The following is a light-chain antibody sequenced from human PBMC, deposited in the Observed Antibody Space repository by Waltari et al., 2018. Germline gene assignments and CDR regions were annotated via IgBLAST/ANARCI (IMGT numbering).Light chain of an antibody. V-gene: IGKV1-39*01. J-gene: IGKJ4*01. CDR3: QQSYSTPPT. CDR1: QSISSD. Sequence: DIQITQSPSSLSASVGDRVTITCRASQSISSDLNLYQQKPGKAPKLLISGTSNLQSGVPSGFSGSGSGTDFTLTINSLQPLDSATYYCQQSYSTPPTFGGGTKVEI. CDR2: GTS.